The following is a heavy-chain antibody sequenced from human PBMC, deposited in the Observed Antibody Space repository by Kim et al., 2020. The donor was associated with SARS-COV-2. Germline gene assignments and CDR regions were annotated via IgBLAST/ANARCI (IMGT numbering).Heavy chain of an antibody. CDR2: IYSGGST. CDR1: GFTVSSNY. D-gene: IGHD7-27*01. V-gene: IGHV3-66*01. CDR3: ASSLLGFYMFDY. Sequence: GGSLRLSCAASGFTVSSNYMSWVRQAPGKGLEWVSVIYSGGSTYYADSVKGRFTISRDNSKNTLYLQMNSLRAEDTAVFYCASSLLGFYMFDYWGQGTLVTVSS. J-gene: IGHJ4*02.